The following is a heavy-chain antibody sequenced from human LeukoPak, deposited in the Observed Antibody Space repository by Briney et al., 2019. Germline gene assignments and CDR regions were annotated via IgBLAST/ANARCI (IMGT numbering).Heavy chain of an antibody. V-gene: IGHV3-23*01. J-gene: IGHJ1*01. CDR2: ISGSGGST. CDR3: AKDLAVAGNRAEYFQH. CDR1: GFTFSSYA. Sequence: GGSLRLSCAASGFTFSSYAMSWVRQAPGKGLEWVSAISGSGGSTYYADSVKGRFTISRDNSKNTLYLQMNSLRAEDTAVYYCAKDLAVAGNRAEYFQHWGQGTLVTVSS. D-gene: IGHD6-19*01.